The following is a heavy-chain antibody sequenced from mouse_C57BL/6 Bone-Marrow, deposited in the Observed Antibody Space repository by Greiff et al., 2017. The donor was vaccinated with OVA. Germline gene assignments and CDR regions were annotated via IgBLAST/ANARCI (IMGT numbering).Heavy chain of an antibody. D-gene: IGHD2-1*01. CDR2: IHPSDSDT. V-gene: IGHV1-74*01. J-gene: IGHJ3*01. CDR3: AIGKDSPIGY. Sequence: QVQLQQPGAELVKPGSSAKVSCKASGYTFTRYWMHWVKQRPGQGLEWIGRIHPSDSDTNYNQKFKGKATLTVDKSSSTAYMQLSSLTSEDSAVYYCAIGKDSPIGYWGEGTLVTVSA. CDR1: GYTFTRYW.